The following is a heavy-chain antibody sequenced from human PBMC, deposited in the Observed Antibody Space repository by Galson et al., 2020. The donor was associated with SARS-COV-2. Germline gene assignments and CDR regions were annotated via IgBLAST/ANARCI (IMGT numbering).Heavy chain of an antibody. J-gene: IGHJ5*02. V-gene: IGHV2-5*02. CDR3: AHRPNTMVRDLFDP. CDR2: IYWDDDK. D-gene: IGHD3-10*01. CDR1: GFSLSTSGVG. Sequence: KMSGPTLVKPTQTLTLTCTFSGFSLSTSGVGVGWIRQPPGKALEWLALIYWDDDKRYSPSLKSRLTITKDTSKNQVVLTMTNMDPVDTATYYCAHRPNTMVRDLFDPWGQGTLVTVSS.